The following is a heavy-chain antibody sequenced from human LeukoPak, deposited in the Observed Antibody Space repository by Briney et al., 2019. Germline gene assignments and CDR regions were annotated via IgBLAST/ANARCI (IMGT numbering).Heavy chain of an antibody. Sequence: SETLSLTCAVSGYSISSGYYWGWIRQPPGKGLEWIGSIYHCESTYCTPSLKRRVTISVDTSKNQFSLKLSSVTAADTAVYYCARPLGGDYDSSGPRFDYWGQGTLVTVSS. CDR3: ARPLGGDYDSSGPRFDY. CDR1: GYSISSGYY. V-gene: IGHV4-38-2*01. CDR2: IYHCEST. J-gene: IGHJ4*02. D-gene: IGHD3-22*01.